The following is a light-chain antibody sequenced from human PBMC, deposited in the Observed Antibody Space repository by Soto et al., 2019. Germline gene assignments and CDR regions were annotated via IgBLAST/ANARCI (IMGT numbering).Light chain of an antibody. CDR3: SSWDDNLDAVV. Sequence: QSVLTQPASVSGSPGQSITISCTGTSSDIGGYNSVSWYQQHPRKAPKLMIYEVTNRPSGISNRFSGSKSGNTASLTISGLQAEDEADYHCSSWDDNLDAVVFGAGTKVTVL. J-gene: IGLJ1*01. CDR1: SSDIGGYNS. CDR2: EVT. V-gene: IGLV2-14*01.